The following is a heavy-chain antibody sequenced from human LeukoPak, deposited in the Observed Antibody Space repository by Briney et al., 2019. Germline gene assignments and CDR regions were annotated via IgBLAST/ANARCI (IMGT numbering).Heavy chain of an antibody. Sequence: ASVKVSCKASGGTFSSYAISWVRQAPGQGLEWMGWISAYNGNTNYAPKLQGRVTMTTDTSTSTAYMELRSLRSDDTAVYYCARDSRRGCSSTSCFNWFDPWGQGTLVTVSS. J-gene: IGHJ5*02. V-gene: IGHV1-18*01. CDR3: ARDSRRGCSSTSCFNWFDP. CDR2: ISAYNGNT. CDR1: GGTFSSYA. D-gene: IGHD2-2*01.